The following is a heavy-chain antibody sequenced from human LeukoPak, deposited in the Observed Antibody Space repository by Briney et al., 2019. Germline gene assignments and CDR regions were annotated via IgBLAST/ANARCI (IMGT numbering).Heavy chain of an antibody. CDR2: FDPEDGET. J-gene: IGHJ6*03. CDR1: GYTLTELS. V-gene: IGHV1-24*01. Sequence: GASVKVSCKVSGYTLTELSMHWVRQAPGKGLEWMGGFDPEDGETIYAQKFQGRVTMTEGTSTDTAYMELSSLRSEDTAVYYCATGHYYYYYMDVWGKGTTVTVSS. CDR3: ATGHYYYYYMDV.